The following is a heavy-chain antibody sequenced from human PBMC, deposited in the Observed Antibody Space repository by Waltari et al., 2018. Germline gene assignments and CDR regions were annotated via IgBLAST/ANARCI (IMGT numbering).Heavy chain of an antibody. CDR3: AKGGIEARLTDY. CDR2: NDVSTGAS. V-gene: IGHV3-23*04. D-gene: IGHD5-12*01. Sequence: EVHLVESGGGLVQPGGSLRLSLAASGLPFSTHNMGWLRQAPGKGLEWVSINDVSTGASHYADSVKGRFSISRDNPKNTLYLQMNSLRAEDTAVYYCAKGGIEARLTDYWGQGTLVTVSS. CDR1: GLPFSTHN. J-gene: IGHJ4*02.